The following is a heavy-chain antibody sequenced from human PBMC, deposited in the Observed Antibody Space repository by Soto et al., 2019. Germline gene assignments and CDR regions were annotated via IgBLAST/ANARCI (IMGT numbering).Heavy chain of an antibody. CDR1: GFSLTSVGAG. J-gene: IGHJ4*02. CDR2: IYWKDDK. CDR3: AHRGDGYNWHYEY. V-gene: IGHV2-5*01. Sequence: QITLKESGPPLVKPTQTLTLTCTFSGFSLTSVGAGVGWIRQPPGKALEWLALIYWKDDKRYSPSVKSRVTITKDTTKNQVVFTTKNMDPLDTATYYCAHRGDGYNWHYEYWGQGIVVTVPS. D-gene: IGHD5-12*01.